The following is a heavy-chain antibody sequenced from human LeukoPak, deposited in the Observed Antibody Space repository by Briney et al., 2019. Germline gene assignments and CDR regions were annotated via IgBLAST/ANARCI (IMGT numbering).Heavy chain of an antibody. CDR2: IIPIFGTA. J-gene: IGHJ4*02. V-gene: IGHV1-69*01. Sequence: ASVKVSCKASGGTFSSYAISWVRQAPGQGLEWMGGIIPIFGTANYAQKFQGRVTITADESTSTAYMELSSLRSEDTAVYYCSRAADILTGHSPGDYWGQGTLVTVSS. CDR3: SRAADILTGHSPGDY. D-gene: IGHD3-9*01. CDR1: GGTFSSYA.